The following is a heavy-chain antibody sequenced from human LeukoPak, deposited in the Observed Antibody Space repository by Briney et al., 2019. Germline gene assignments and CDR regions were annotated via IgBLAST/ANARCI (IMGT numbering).Heavy chain of an antibody. CDR3: ARDLCGGDCYSYYYYYYGMDV. CDR2: SRNKANSYTT. J-gene: IGHJ6*02. Sequence: GGSLRLSCAASGFTFSDHYMDWVRQAPGKGLEWVGRSRNKANSYTTEYAASVKGRSTISRDDSKKSLYLQMNSLRAEDTAVYYCARDLCGGDCYSYYYYYYGMDVWGQGTTVTVSS. D-gene: IGHD2-21*02. V-gene: IGHV3-72*01. CDR1: GFTFSDHY.